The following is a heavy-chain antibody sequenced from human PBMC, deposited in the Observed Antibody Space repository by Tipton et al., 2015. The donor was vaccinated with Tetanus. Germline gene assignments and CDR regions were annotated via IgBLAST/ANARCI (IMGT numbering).Heavy chain of an antibody. V-gene: IGHV1-18*01. CDR3: ARDRCSDVTCYFEMGG. J-gene: IGHJ4*02. CDR1: GYNFISFG. Sequence: QLVQSGPEVKKPGASVKVSCKASGYNFISFGVNWVRQAPGQGLEWMGWISGYNGVTSYAQKFQGGVTMTTDTSTSTAYMELRSLRSDDTAVYYCARDRCSDVTCYFEMGGWGQGTLVTVSS. CDR2: ISGYNGVT. D-gene: IGHD2-15*01.